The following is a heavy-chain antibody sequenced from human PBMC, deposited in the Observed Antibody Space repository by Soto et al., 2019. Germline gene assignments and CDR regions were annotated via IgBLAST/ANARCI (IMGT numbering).Heavy chain of an antibody. V-gene: IGHV3-33*01. CDR3: AITLSRGTGAAFDI. Sequence: QPGGSLRLSCAASGFTFSSYGMHWVLQAPGKGLEWVAVIWYDGSNKYYADSVKGRFTISRDNSKNTLYLQMNSLRAEDTAVYYCAITLSRGTGAAFDIWGQGTMVTVSS. CDR2: IWYDGSNK. CDR1: GFTFSSYG. J-gene: IGHJ3*02.